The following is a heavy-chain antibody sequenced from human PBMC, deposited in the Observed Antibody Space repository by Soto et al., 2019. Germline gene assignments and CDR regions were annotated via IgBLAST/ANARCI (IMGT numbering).Heavy chain of an antibody. D-gene: IGHD2-8*01. J-gene: IGHJ3*02. V-gene: IGHV4-59*08. CDR1: GGSISSYY. CDR2: IYYSGST. Sequence: SETLSLTCTVSGGSISSYYWSWIRQPPGKGLEWIGYIYYSGSTNYNPSLKSRVTISVDTSKNQFSLKLSSVTAADTAVYYCARHVDCTHGVCYNDAFDIWGQGTMVTVSS. CDR3: ARHVDCTHGVCYNDAFDI.